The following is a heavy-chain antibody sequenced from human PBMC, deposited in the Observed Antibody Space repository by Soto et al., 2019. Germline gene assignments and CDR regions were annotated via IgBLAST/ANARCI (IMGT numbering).Heavy chain of an antibody. V-gene: IGHV1-69*01. CDR1: GGTFSSYA. Sequence: QVQPVQSGAEVKKPGSSVKVSCKASGGTFSSYAISWVRQAPGQGLEWMGGIIPIFGTANYAQKFQGRVTITADESTSTAYMELSSLRSEDTAVYYCARGGDIVVVPAARDYYYGMDVWGQGTTVTVSS. D-gene: IGHD2-2*01. J-gene: IGHJ6*02. CDR2: IIPIFGTA. CDR3: ARGGDIVVVPAARDYYYGMDV.